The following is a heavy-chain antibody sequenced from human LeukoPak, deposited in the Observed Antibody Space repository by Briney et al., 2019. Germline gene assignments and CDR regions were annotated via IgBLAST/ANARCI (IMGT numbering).Heavy chain of an antibody. V-gene: IGHV1-69*05. J-gene: IGHJ6*03. CDR3: ARDEKGSSSWFTYYYYMDV. CDR1: GGTFSSYA. CDR2: IIPIFGTA. Sequence: GSSVKFSXKASGGTFSSYAISWVRQAPGQGLEWMGRIIPIFGTANYAQKFQGRVTITTDESTSTAYMELSSLRSEDTAVYYCARDEKGSSSWFTYYYYMDVWGKGTTVTVSS. D-gene: IGHD6-13*01.